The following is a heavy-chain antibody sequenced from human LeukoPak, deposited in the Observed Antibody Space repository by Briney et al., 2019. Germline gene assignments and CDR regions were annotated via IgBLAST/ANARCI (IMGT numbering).Heavy chain of an antibody. CDR2: ISAYNGNT. D-gene: IGHD3-22*01. CDR3: ARDRGWSYDSSGWFDY. CDR1: GYTFTSYG. V-gene: IGHV1-18*01. Sequence: WASVKVSCKASGYTFTSYGISWVRQAPGQGLEWMGWISAYNGNTNYAQKLQGRVTMTTDTSTSTAYMELRSLRSDDTAVYYCARDRGWSYDSSGWFDYWGQGTLVTVSS. J-gene: IGHJ4*02.